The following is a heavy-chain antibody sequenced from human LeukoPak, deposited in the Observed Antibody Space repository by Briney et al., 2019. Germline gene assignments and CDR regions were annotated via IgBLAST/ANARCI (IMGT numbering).Heavy chain of an antibody. D-gene: IGHD3-22*01. CDR1: GFTFDDYG. Sequence: GGSLRLSCAASGFTFDDYGMSWVRQAPGKGLEWVSGINWNGGSTGYAASVKGRFTISRDNAKNSLYLQMNSLRAEDTALFYCARAKYYYDSSGYCDWGQGTLVTVSS. J-gene: IGHJ4*02. CDR2: INWNGGST. CDR3: ARAKYYYDSSGYCD. V-gene: IGHV3-20*04.